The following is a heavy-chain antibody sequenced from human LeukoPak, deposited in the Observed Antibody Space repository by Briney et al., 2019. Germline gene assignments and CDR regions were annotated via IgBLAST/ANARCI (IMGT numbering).Heavy chain of an antibody. CDR1: GYTFTSYY. Sequence: GASVKVSCKASGYTFTSYYIHWVRQAPGQGLEWMGIIKPSGDSTNYAQKFQGRVTMTRDTSTSTVYMELSSLRSEDTAVYYCARGRNSRAGDYWGQGTLVTVSS. J-gene: IGHJ4*02. D-gene: IGHD4-23*01. CDR3: ARGRNSRAGDY. CDR2: IKPSGDST. V-gene: IGHV1-46*01.